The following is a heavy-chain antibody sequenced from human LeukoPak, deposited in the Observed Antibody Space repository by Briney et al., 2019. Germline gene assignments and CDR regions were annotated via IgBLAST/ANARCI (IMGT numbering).Heavy chain of an antibody. CDR2: ISSSGSTI. J-gene: IGHJ4*02. CDR1: GFTFSDYY. Sequence: GSLRLSCAASGFTFSDYYMRWIRQAPGKGLEWVSYISSSGSTIYYADSVKGRFTISRDNAKNSLYLQMNSLRAEDTAVYYCAKDLGYSSSWSHRYYFDYWGQGTLVTVSS. D-gene: IGHD6-13*01. V-gene: IGHV3-11*01. CDR3: AKDLGYSSSWSHRYYFDY.